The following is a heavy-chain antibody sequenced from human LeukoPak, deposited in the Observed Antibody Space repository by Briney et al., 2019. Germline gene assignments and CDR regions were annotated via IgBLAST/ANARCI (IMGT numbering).Heavy chain of an antibody. CDR2: INDDGKNI. Sequence: GGSLRLSCAASGFTFSSYWMHWVRQAPGKGLVWVSRINDDGKNITYADSVKGRFIISRDNAKNTLYLQMNSLRAEDTAVYYCARLYYDFWSVHYSDNGNIYMDVWGKGTTVTVSS. CDR3: ARLYYDFWSVHYSDNGNIYMDV. J-gene: IGHJ6*03. CDR1: GFTFSSYW. V-gene: IGHV3-74*01. D-gene: IGHD3-3*01.